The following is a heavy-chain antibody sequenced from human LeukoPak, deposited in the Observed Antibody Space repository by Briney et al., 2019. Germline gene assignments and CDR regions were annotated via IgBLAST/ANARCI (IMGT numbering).Heavy chain of an antibody. CDR3: AKTFRYFDWLLSESYYYYGMDV. D-gene: IGHD3-9*01. J-gene: IGHJ6*02. Sequence: GGSLRLSCAASGFTFSSYAMSWVRQAPGKGLEWVSAISGSGGSTYYADSVKGRFTISRDNSKNTLYLQMNSLRAGDTAVYYCAKTFRYFDWLLSESYYYYGMDVWGQGTTVTVSS. V-gene: IGHV3-23*01. CDR1: GFTFSSYA. CDR2: ISGSGGST.